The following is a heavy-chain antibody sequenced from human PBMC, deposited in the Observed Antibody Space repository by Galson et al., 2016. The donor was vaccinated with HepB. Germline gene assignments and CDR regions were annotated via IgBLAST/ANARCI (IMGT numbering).Heavy chain of an antibody. CDR1: GFTFSDHY. D-gene: IGHD3-22*01. CDR2: ISYDGSNK. CDR3: AKALKDYYHSSGFFDY. V-gene: IGHV3-30*18. J-gene: IGHJ4*02. Sequence: SLRLSCAASGFTFSDHYMDWVRQAPGKGLEWVAVISYDGSNKFYSDSVKGRVTISRDNSKNTLSLQINSLRVEDTAVYFCAKALKDYYHSSGFFDYWGQGTLVSVSS.